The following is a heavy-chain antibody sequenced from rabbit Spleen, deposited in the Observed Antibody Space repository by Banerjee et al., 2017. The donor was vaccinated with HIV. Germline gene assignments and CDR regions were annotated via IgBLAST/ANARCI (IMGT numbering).Heavy chain of an antibody. V-gene: IGHV1S45*01. Sequence: EQLEESGGGLVKPEGSLTLTCKASGVSLNDKDVMCWVRQAPGKGLEWIACINIVTGKSVYASWAKGRFTISKTSSTTVTLQVTSLTAADTATYFCARGVIGDGNYIHDINFWGPGTLVTVS. CDR2: INIVTGKS. J-gene: IGHJ4*01. CDR3: ARGVIGDGNYIHDINF. CDR1: GVSLNDKDV. D-gene: IGHD1-1*01.